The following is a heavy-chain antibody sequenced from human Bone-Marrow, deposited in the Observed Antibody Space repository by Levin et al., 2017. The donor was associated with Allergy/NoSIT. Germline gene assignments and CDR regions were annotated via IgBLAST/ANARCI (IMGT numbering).Heavy chain of an antibody. D-gene: IGHD3-22*01. J-gene: IGHJ4*02. V-gene: IGHV4-39*07. CDR2: IYYSGST. CDR3: ARDEADSSGYYYATFH. CDR1: GGSIRSSSYY. Sequence: RSQTLSLTCTVSGGSIRSSSYYWGWIRQPPGKGLEWIGSIYYSGSTYYNPSLKSRVTISVDTSKNQFSLKLSSVTAADTAVYYCARDEADSSGYYYATFHWGQGTLVTVSS.